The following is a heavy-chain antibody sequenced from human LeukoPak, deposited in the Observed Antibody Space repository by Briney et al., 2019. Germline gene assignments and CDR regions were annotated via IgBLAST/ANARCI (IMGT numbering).Heavy chain of an antibody. J-gene: IGHJ5*02. V-gene: IGHV1-18*01. CDR3: ARDTTTFDP. D-gene: IGHD2/OR15-2a*01. Sequence: ASVKVCCKASGYTFTSYDISWVRQAPGQGLEWMGWISTHNGDTNYAQKFQGRVIMTTDTSMSTAYMEMRSLRSDDTAVYYCARDTTTFDPWGQGTLVTVSS. CDR2: ISTHNGDT. CDR1: GYTFTSYD.